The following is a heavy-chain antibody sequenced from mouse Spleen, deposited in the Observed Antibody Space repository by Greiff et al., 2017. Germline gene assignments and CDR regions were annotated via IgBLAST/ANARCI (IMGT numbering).Heavy chain of an antibody. CDR1: GFTFSSYA. J-gene: IGHJ4*01. Sequence: EVKLMESGGGLVKLGGSLKLSCAASGFTFSSYAMSWVRQTPEKRLEWVATISSGGGNTYYPDSVKGRFTISRDNAKNTLYLQMSSLKSEDTAMYYCARGLAYYGHAMDYWGQGTSVTVSS. CDR2: ISSGGGNT. V-gene: IGHV5-9*04. D-gene: IGHD1-2*01. CDR3: ARGLAYYGHAMDY.